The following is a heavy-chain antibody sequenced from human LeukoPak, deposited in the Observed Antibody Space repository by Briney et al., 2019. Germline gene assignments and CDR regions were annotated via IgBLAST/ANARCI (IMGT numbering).Heavy chain of an antibody. D-gene: IGHD6-13*01. Sequence: GGSLRLSCAASGFTFSSYSMNWVRQAPGKGLEWVSSISSSSSTIYYADSVKGRFTISRDNAKNSLYLQMNSLRAEDTAVYYCARDRAARVYSSSWPDYWGQGTLVTVSS. CDR2: ISSSSSTI. J-gene: IGHJ4*02. CDR1: GFTFSSYS. CDR3: ARDRAARVYSSSWPDY. V-gene: IGHV3-48*01.